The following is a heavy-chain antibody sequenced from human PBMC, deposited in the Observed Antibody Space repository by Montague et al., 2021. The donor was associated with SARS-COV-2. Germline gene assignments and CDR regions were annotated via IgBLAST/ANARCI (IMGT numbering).Heavy chain of an antibody. V-gene: IGHV4-4*02. Sequence: SETLSLTCVVSGDSISTDNWWTWVRLPPGKGLEWVGEIYHTGSTKYKPSLKSRVSMSVDKSWNQLSLRLTSVTAADTAVYYCARGTKRVFTYDYDSSGYASDYWGQGTLVTVSS. J-gene: IGHJ4*02. CDR2: IYHTGST. D-gene: IGHD3-22*01. CDR3: ARGTKRVFTYDYDSSGYASDY. CDR1: GDSISTDNW.